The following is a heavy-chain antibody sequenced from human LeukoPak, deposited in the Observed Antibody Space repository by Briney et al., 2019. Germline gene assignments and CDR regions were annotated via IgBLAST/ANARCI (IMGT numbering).Heavy chain of an antibody. J-gene: IGHJ3*02. Sequence: GGSLRLSCAASGFTFSSYSMNWVRQAPGKGLEWVSYISSSGNTISYADSVKGRFTISRDNAKNSLYLQVISLRAEDTAVYYCARGPSIAARYDAFDIWGQGTMVTVSS. CDR1: GFTFSSYS. CDR3: ARGPSIAARYDAFDI. D-gene: IGHD6-6*01. CDR2: ISSSGNTI. V-gene: IGHV3-48*04.